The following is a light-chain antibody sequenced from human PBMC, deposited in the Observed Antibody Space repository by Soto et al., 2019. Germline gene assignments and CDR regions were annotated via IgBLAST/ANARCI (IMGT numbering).Light chain of an antibody. CDR3: QKYNSFPLT. J-gene: IGKJ1*01. V-gene: IGKV1-27*01. CDR2: GAS. Sequence: NQMTQSPSSLYASVGDSVTITCRASLGIGKFLDWYQQRPGKVPKLLIYGASTLQSGVPSRFSGRGSVRDFTLTISSLQPEDVATYYCQKYNSFPLTFGQGTKVELK. CDR1: LGIGKF.